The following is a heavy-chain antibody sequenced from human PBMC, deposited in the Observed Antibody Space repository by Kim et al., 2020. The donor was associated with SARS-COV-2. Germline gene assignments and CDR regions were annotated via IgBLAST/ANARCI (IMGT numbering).Heavy chain of an antibody. V-gene: IGHV6-1*01. Sequence: SQTLSLTCAISGDSVSSNSAAWNWIRQSPSRGLEWLGRTYYRSKWYNDYAVSVKSRITINPDTSKNQFSLQLNSVTPEDTAVYYCARVKPITYYYGSGSYSLSYYYGMDVWGQGTTVTVSS. CDR3: ARVKPITYYYGSGSYSLSYYYGMDV. J-gene: IGHJ6*02. CDR2: TYYRSKWYN. D-gene: IGHD3-10*01. CDR1: GDSVSSNSAA.